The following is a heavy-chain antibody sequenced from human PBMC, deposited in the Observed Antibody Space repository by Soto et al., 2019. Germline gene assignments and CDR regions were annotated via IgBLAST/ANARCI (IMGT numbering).Heavy chain of an antibody. Sequence: SETLSLTCTVSGGSISSYYWSWIRQPPGKGLEWIGYIYYSGSTNYNPSLKSRVTISVDTSKNQFSLKLSSVTAADTAVYYCARDHGSGSYYKRNYYYYYMYVWGKGTTVTVSS. CDR1: GGSISSYY. CDR2: IYYSGST. J-gene: IGHJ6*03. D-gene: IGHD3-10*01. CDR3: ARDHGSGSYYKRNYYYYYMYV. V-gene: IGHV4-59*01.